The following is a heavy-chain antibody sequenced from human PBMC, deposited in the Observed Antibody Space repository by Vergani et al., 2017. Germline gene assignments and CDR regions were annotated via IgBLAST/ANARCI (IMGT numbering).Heavy chain of an antibody. CDR1: DFKFDQFG. Sequence: EVELLDSGGKVVRPGGSLRLSCVASDFKFDQFGMMWVRQSPGKGPEWVAGISYNGLDVGYSESVEGRFTISGDNSKNSLFLQMNNVRAEDTASYHCARGALYSFYYFMDVWGKGTTVKVSS. CDR3: ARGALYSFYYFMDV. V-gene: IGHV3-20*01. CDR2: ISYNGLDV. J-gene: IGHJ6*03. D-gene: IGHD3-10*02.